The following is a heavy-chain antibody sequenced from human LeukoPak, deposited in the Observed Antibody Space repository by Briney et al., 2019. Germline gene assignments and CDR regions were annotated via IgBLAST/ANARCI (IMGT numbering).Heavy chain of an antibody. J-gene: IGHJ4*02. CDR1: GFTFSSYW. D-gene: IGHD2-15*01. V-gene: IGHV3-7*01. CDR2: IKQDGSEK. CDR3: ARVGPGRYCSGGSCYSDY. Sequence: GGSLRLSCAASGFTFSSYWMSWVRQAPGKGLEWVANIKQDGSEKYYVDSVKGRFTISRDNAKNSLYLQMNSLRAEDTAVYYCARVGPGRYCSGGSCYSDYWGQGTLVTVSS.